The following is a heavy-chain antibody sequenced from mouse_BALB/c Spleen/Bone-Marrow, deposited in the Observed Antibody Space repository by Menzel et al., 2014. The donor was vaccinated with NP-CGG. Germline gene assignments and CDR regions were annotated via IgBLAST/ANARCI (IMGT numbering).Heavy chain of an antibody. D-gene: IGHD2-14*01. CDR1: GYSITSGYY. CDR2: ISYDGSN. Sequence: ESGPGLVKPSQSLSLTCSVTGYSITSGYYWNWIRQFPGNKLEWMGYISYDGSNNYNPSLKNRISITRDTSKNQLFLKVNAVTTEDTATYYCARGGYDGRGFAYWGQGTLVTVSA. CDR3: ARGGYDGRGFAY. J-gene: IGHJ3*01. V-gene: IGHV3-6*02.